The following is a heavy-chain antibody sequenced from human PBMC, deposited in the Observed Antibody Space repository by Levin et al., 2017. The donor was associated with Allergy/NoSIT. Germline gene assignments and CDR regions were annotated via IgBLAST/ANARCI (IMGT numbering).Heavy chain of an antibody. D-gene: IGHD3-3*01. J-gene: IGHJ4*02. Sequence: GESLKISCAASGFTFSSYAMHWVRQAPGKGLEWVAVISYDGSNKYYADSVKGRFTISRDNSKNTLYLQMNSLRAEDTAVYYCAREGFGDGQDYWGQGTLVTVSS. CDR2: ISYDGSNK. CDR3: AREGFGDGQDY. CDR1: GFTFSSYA. V-gene: IGHV3-30*04.